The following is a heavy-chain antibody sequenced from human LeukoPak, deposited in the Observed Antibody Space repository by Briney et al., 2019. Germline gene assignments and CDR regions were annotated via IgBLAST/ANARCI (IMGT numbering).Heavy chain of an antibody. J-gene: IGHJ4*02. V-gene: IGHV1-18*01. CDR1: GYTFTSYG. CDR3: ARAAPGLALGGAIDY. Sequence: GASVKVSCKASGYTFTSYGISWVRQAPGQGLEWMGWISAYNGNTNYAQKLQGRVTMTTDTSTSTAYMELRSLRSDDTAVYYCARAAPGLALGGAIDYWGQGTLVTVSS. CDR2: ISAYNGNT. D-gene: IGHD3-16*01.